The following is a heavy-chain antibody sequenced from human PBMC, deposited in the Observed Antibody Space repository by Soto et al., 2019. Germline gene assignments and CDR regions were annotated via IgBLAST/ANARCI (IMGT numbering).Heavy chain of an antibody. V-gene: IGHV4-30-4*01. CDR2: IYYTGRT. J-gene: IGHJ4*02. Sequence: SETLSLTCTVSGDSISSDDYYWSWIRQPPGKGLEWIGYIYYTGRTNYSPSLESRLTISINRPKNQFSLTLGSVSAADTALYYSARERANSADSFDSWGQGTLVTVSS. CDR3: ARERANSADSFDS. CDR1: GDSISSDDYY.